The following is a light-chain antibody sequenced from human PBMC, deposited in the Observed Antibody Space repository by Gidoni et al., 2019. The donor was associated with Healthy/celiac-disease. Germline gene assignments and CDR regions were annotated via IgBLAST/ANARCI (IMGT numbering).Light chain of an antibody. CDR2: QDS. J-gene: IGLJ2*01. CDR3: QAWDSSTVV. CDR1: KSGDKY. Sequence: SYELTPPPSVCVSPGQTASITCSGDKSGDKYACWYQQKPGQSPVLVIYQDSKRPSGIPERFSGSNSGNTATLTISGTQAMDEADYYCQAWDSSTVVFGGGTKLSVL. V-gene: IGLV3-1*01.